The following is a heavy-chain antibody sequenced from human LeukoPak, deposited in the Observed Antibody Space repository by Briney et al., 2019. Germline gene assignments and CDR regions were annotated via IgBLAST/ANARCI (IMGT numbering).Heavy chain of an antibody. D-gene: IGHD2/OR15-2a*01. CDR1: GASISGYY. J-gene: IGHJ4*02. Sequence: SATLSLTCSVSGASISGYYCSWIRQPPGKGLEWIGYIFYTGTTVYNPSLMSRVTMSVDTSQNQFSLRLSSVTAADTAVYYCARHAPAKFDFLWGQGNLVTVSP. CDR3: ARHAPAKFDFL. CDR2: IFYTGTT. V-gene: IGHV4-59*08.